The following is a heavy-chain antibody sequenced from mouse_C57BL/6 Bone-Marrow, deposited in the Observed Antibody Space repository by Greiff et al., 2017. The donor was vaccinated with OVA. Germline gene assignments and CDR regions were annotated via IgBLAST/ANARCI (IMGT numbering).Heavy chain of an antibody. J-gene: IGHJ4*01. D-gene: IGHD2-1*01. Sequence: EVMLVESGTVLARPGASVKMSCKTSGYTFTSYWMHWVKQRPGQGLEWIGAIYPGNSDTSYNQKFKGKAKLTAVTSASTAYMELSSLTNEDSAVYYCTGGNYDYYAMDYWGQGTSVTVSS. V-gene: IGHV1-5*01. CDR1: GYTFTSYW. CDR3: TGGNYDYYAMDY. CDR2: IYPGNSDT.